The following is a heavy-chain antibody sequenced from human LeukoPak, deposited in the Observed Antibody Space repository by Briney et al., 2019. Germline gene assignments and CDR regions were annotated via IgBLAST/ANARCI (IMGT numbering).Heavy chain of an antibody. Sequence: ASVKVSCKASGYTFTSYDINWVRQATGQGLEWMGWMNPNSGNTGYAQKFQGRVTMTRNTSISTAYMELSSLRSEDTAVYYCASWNWRFDWLLYPGVGYGMDVWGQGTTVTVSS. J-gene: IGHJ6*02. V-gene: IGHV1-8*01. D-gene: IGHD3-9*01. CDR1: GYTFTSYD. CDR2: MNPNSGNT. CDR3: ASWNWRFDWLLYPGVGYGMDV.